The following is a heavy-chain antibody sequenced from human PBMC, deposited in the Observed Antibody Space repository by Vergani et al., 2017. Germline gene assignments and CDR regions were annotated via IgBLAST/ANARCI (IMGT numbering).Heavy chain of an antibody. CDR3: ARGLYKYSGYRTVDY. CDR1: GGSFSGYY. D-gene: IGHD5-12*01. J-gene: IGHJ4*02. CDR2: INHSGST. Sequence: QVQLQQWGAGLLKPSETLSLTCAVYGGSFSGYYWSWIRQPPGKGLEWIGEINHSGSTNYNPSLKSRVTISVDTSKNQFSLMLSSVTAADTAVYYCARGLYKYSGYRTVDYWGQGTLVTVSS. V-gene: IGHV4-34*01.